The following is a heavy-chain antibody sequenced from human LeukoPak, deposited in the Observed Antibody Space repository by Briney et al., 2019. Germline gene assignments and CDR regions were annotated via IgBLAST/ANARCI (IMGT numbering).Heavy chain of an antibody. D-gene: IGHD2-15*01. CDR2: ISGSGGST. J-gene: IGHJ3*02. Sequence: PGGSLRLSCAASGFTFSSYGMSWVRQAPGKGLEWVSAISGSGGSTYYADSVKGRFTISRDNAKNSLYLQMNSLRAEDTAVYYCARLYCSGGSCYSTDAFDIWGQGTMVTVSS. V-gene: IGHV3-23*01. CDR3: ARLYCSGGSCYSTDAFDI. CDR1: GFTFSSYG.